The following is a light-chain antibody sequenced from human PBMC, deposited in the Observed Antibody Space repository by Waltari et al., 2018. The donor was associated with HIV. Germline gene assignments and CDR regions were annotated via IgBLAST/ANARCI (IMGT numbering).Light chain of an antibody. Sequence: QSVLTQSPSVSEAPGQRVTISCSGSNSNIGSHAVTWYRQSPGKPPRLLVYHDDLILSGVSDRLSASKSGTSASLAITDLQSEDESLYYCATWDDGLNALLFGGGTKVTVL. CDR3: ATWDDGLNALL. V-gene: IGLV1-36*01. CDR2: HDD. J-gene: IGLJ2*01. CDR1: NSNIGSHA.